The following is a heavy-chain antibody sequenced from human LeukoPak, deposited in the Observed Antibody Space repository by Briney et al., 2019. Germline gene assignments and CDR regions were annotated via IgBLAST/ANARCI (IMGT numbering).Heavy chain of an antibody. CDR2: ITGNGRGT. V-gene: IGHV3-23*01. CDR1: GFTFNNYE. Sequence: PGGSLRLSCVTSGFTFNNYEMNWVRQAPGKGLEWVSAITGNGRGTYYADSVQGRFTISRDNYRNTLFLQMNSLRVEDTALYYCVTEVIGTPVAGNWGQGTLVTVSS. CDR3: VTEVIGTPVAGN. J-gene: IGHJ4*02. D-gene: IGHD6-19*01.